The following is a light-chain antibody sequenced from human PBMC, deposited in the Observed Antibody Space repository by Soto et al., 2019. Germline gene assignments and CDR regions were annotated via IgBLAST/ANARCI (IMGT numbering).Light chain of an antibody. CDR1: SGHSSYA. Sequence: QLVLTQSPSASASLGASVKLTCTVSSGHSSYAIAWHQQQPEKGPRYLMKLNSDGSHSKVDGIPDRFSGSSSGAERYLTISSLQSEDESDYFCQTWGTGPLLFGGGTKLTVL. CDR2: LNSDGSH. J-gene: IGLJ2*01. CDR3: QTWGTGPLL. V-gene: IGLV4-69*01.